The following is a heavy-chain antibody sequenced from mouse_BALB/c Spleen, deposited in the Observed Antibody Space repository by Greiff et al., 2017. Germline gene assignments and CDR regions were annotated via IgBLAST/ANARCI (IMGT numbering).Heavy chain of an antibody. V-gene: IGHV5-6-5*01. CDR2: ISSGGST. Sequence: EVKLQESGGGLVKPGGSLKLSCAASGFTFSSYAMSWVRQTPEKRLEWVASISSGGSTYYPDSVKGRFTISRDNARNILYLQMSSLRSEDTAMYYCARGGGYDDVYYYAMDYWGQGTSVTVSS. CDR3: ARGGGYDDVYYYAMDY. D-gene: IGHD2-2*01. CDR1: GFTFSSYA. J-gene: IGHJ4*01.